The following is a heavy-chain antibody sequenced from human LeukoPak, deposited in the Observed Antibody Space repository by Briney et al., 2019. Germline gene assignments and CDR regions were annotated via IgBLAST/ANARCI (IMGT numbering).Heavy chain of an antibody. CDR2: ISSSGSTI. J-gene: IGHJ4*02. CDR1: GFTFSSYE. CDR3: ARYTEWLLRDGLFGY. V-gene: IGHV3-48*03. D-gene: IGHD3-3*01. Sequence: SGGSLRLSCAASGFTFSSYEMNWVRQAPGKGLEWVSYISSSGSTIYYADSVKGRFTISRDNAKNSLYLQMNSLRAEDTAVYYCARYTEWLLRDGLFGYWGQGTLVTVSS.